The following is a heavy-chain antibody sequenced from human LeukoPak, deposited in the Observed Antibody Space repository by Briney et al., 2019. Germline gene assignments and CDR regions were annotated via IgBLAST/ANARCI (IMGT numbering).Heavy chain of an antibody. V-gene: IGHV3-11*04. J-gene: IGHJ4*02. CDR2: ISSDGSRV. CDR1: GFTFSDYF. D-gene: IGHD6-13*01. Sequence: GGSLRLSCAASGFTFSDYFMGWIRQAPGKGLVWVSRISSDGSRVTYADSVKGRFTISRDNAMNSLYLQMNSLRVEDTAVYYCARDPGIAAAGTVGYFDSWGQGILVTVSS. CDR3: ARDPGIAAAGTVGYFDS.